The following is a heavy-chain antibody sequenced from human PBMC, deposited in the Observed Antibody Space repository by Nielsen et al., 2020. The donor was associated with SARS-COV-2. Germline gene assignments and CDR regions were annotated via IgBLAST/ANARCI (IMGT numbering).Heavy chain of an antibody. D-gene: IGHD4-17*01. J-gene: IGHJ3*02. CDR2: IFSNDEK. V-gene: IGHV2-26*01. CDR3: AHRTTLSAFDI. Sequence: WIRQPPGKALEWLAHIFSNDEKSYSPSLKSRLTITKDTSKNQVVLTMTNMDPVDTATYYCAHRTTLSAFDIWGQGTMVTVSS.